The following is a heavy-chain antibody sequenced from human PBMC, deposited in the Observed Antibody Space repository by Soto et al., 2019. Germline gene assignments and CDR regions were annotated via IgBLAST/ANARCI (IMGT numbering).Heavy chain of an antibody. D-gene: IGHD3-3*01. CDR3: ARVVRGPYYDFWSGYFELDY. Sequence: SVKFYFKASGYTFTSYGISWARQAPGQGREWMGWISAYNGNTNYAQKLQGRVTMTTDTSTSTAYMELRSLRSDDTAVYYCARVVRGPYYDFWSGYFELDYWGQGTLVTVSS. CDR2: ISAYNGNT. V-gene: IGHV1-18*04. J-gene: IGHJ4*02. CDR1: GYTFTSYG.